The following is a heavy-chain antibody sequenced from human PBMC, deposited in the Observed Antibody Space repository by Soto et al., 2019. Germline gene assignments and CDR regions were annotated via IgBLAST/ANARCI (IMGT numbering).Heavy chain of an antibody. D-gene: IGHD1-7*01. V-gene: IGHV3-33*08. CDR1: GFTFSSYA. CDR3: ARDFLPGVTGTTGY. Sequence: PGGSLRLSCAASGFTFSSYAMTWARRAPGKGLEWVAVIWYDGSNKYYADSVKGRFTISRDNSKNTLYLQMNSLRAEDTAVYYCARDFLPGVTGTTGYWGQGTLVTVSS. CDR2: IWYDGSNK. J-gene: IGHJ4*02.